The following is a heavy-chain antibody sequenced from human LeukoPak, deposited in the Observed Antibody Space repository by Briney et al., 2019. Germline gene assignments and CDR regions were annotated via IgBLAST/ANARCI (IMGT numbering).Heavy chain of an antibody. Sequence: GASVKVSCKASGYTFTSYAINWVRQATGQGLEWMGWMNANSGNTGYAQKFQGRVTMTRNTSISTAYMELSSLRSEDTAVYYCARDRSGSYYSDYYYYMDVWGKGTTVTVYS. CDR2: MNANSGNT. J-gene: IGHJ6*03. V-gene: IGHV1-8*01. D-gene: IGHD1-26*01. CDR3: ARDRSGSYYSDYYYYMDV. CDR1: GYTFTSYA.